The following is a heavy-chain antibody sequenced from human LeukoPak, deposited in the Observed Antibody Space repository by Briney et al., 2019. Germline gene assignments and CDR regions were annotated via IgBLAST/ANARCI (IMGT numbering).Heavy chain of an antibody. J-gene: IGHJ5*02. Sequence: PSETLSLICAVYGRSYRDYYWPWISQSPGRGLEWIGEINDSGDTRSNPSLKSRVSISTDTSRTQFSLNMSSVTAADTAVYYCARGDPSFSTLELWGQGSLITVSS. D-gene: IGHD3-10*01. CDR1: GRSYRDYY. CDR2: INDSGDT. CDR3: ARGDPSFSTLEL. V-gene: IGHV4-34*01.